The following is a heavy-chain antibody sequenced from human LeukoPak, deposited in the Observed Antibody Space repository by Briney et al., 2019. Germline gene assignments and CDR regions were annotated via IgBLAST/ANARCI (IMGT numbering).Heavy chain of an antibody. V-gene: IGHV3-13*01. Sequence: GGSLRLSCAASGYTFSSYDMHWVRQATGKGLEWVSAIGTAGDTYYPGSVKGRFTISRENAKNSLYLQMNSLRAGDTAVYYCARDFKYYDSSGPNLYFDLWGRGTLVTVSS. CDR2: IGTAGDT. CDR3: ARDFKYYDSSGPNLYFDL. J-gene: IGHJ2*01. D-gene: IGHD3-22*01. CDR1: GYTFSSYD.